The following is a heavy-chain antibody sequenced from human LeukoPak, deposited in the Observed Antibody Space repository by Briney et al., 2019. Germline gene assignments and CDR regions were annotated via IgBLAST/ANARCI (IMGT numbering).Heavy chain of an antibody. Sequence: GGSLRLSCAASGFTFSSYGMHWVRQAPGKGLEWVAFIRYDGSNKYYADSVRGRFTISRDNSKNTLYLQMNSLRAEDTAVYYCAKDGDYYDSSGLYNYFQHWGQGTLVTVSS. V-gene: IGHV3-30*02. CDR2: IRYDGSNK. D-gene: IGHD3-22*01. CDR1: GFTFSSYG. J-gene: IGHJ1*01. CDR3: AKDGDYYDSSGLYNYFQH.